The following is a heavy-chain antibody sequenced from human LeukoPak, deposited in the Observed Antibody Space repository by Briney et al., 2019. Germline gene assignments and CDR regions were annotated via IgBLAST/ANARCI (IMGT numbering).Heavy chain of an antibody. D-gene: IGHD3-3*01. J-gene: IGHJ4*02. CDR1: GGSISSGDYY. V-gene: IGHV4-30-4*01. CDR2: IHYSGST. CDR3: ARGAGRYDPGEFDY. Sequence: SETLSLTCTVSGGSISSGDYYWSWIRQPPGKGLEWIGYIHYSGSTYYNPSLKSRVTISVDTSKNQFSLKLSSVTAADTAVYYCARGAGRYDPGEFDYWGQGTLVTVSS.